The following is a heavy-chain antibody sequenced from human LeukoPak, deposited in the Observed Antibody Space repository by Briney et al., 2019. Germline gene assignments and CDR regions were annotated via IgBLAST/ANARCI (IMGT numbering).Heavy chain of an antibody. CDR3: AKEKSDGDYHFDY. Sequence: GGSLRLSCAASGFTFSSYAMTWVRQAPGKGLEWVSSISGSGGSTYYADSAKGRFTISRDNSKNTLYLQINSLRAEDTAVYYCAKEKSDGDYHFDYWGQGTLVTVSS. CDR2: ISGSGGST. CDR1: GFTFSSYA. D-gene: IGHD4-17*01. J-gene: IGHJ4*02. V-gene: IGHV3-23*01.